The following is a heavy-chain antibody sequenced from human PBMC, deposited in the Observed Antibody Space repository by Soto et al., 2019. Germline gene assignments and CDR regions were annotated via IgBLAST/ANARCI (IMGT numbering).Heavy chain of an antibody. D-gene: IGHD1-26*01. CDR2: ISGSGSII. V-gene: IGHV3-48*03. CDR3: VRSSKGGSYGTFDY. CDR1: GFTFSSYE. J-gene: IGHJ4*02. Sequence: QPGGSLRLSCAASGFTFSSYEMNWVRQAPGKGLEWVSYISGSGSIIYYADSVKGRFTISRDNAKNSLYLQMNSLRAEDTAVYYCVRSSKGGSYGTFDYWGQGTQVTVSS.